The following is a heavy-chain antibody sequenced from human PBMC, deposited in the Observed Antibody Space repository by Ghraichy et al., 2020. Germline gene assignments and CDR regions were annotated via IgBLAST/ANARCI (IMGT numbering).Heavy chain of an antibody. CDR2: IVVGRGNT. Sequence: SVKVSCKASGFTFSSSAVQWVRQARGQRLEWIGWIVVGRGNTNYAQKFQDRVTISRDMSTSTAYMELSSLTSEDTAVYYCAADRVPYSYYYMDVWGKGTTVTVSS. CDR1: GFTFSSSA. V-gene: IGHV1-58*01. CDR3: AADRVPYSYYYMDV. D-gene: IGHD2-2*01. J-gene: IGHJ6*03.